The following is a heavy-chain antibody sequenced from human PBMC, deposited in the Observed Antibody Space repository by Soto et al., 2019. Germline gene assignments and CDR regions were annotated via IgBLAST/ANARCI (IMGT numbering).Heavy chain of an antibody. CDR1: GFTFSTSD. V-gene: IGHV3-13*04. D-gene: IGHD3-10*01. Sequence: GGSLRLSCVASGFTFSTSDMHWVRQVKGEGLEWVSAIGTLDDTYYADSVKGRFTISRDNAKNSLYLQMNSLRAEDTAVYYCARGNAFRGVWHDDFDIWCQGTMVTVSS. CDR2: IGTLDDT. CDR3: ARGNAFRGVWHDDFDI. J-gene: IGHJ3*02.